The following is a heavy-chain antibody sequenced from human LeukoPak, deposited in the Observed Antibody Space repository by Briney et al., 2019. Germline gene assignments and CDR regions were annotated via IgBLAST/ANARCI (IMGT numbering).Heavy chain of an antibody. D-gene: IGHD3-22*01. Sequence: GGSLRLSCAASGFTFSSYGMHWVRQAPGKGLEWVAVIWYDGSNKYYADSVKGRFTISRDNSKNTLYLQMNSLRAEDTAVYYCAREIYDSSGYHLDYWGQGALVTVSS. CDR2: IWYDGSNK. J-gene: IGHJ4*02. CDR1: GFTFSSYG. V-gene: IGHV3-33*01. CDR3: AREIYDSSGYHLDY.